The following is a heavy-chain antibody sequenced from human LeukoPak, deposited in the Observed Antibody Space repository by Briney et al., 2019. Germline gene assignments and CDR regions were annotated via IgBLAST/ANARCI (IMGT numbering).Heavy chain of an antibody. J-gene: IGHJ4*02. CDR1: GFTFSSYW. D-gene: IGHD4-11*01. V-gene: IGHV3-7*01. CDR3: ARERLQWGRNLDY. CDR2: IKQDGSEK. Sequence: PGGSLRLSCAASGFTFSSYWMSWVRQAPGKGLEWVANIKQDGSEKYYVDSVKGRFTISRDNAKNSLYLQMNSLRAEDTAVYYCARERLQWGRNLDYWGQGTLVTVSS.